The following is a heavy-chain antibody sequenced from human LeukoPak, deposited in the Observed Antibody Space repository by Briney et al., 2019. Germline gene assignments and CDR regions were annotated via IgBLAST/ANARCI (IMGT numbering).Heavy chain of an antibody. Sequence: SQTLSLTCTVSGGSISSGSYYWSWIRQPAGKGLEWIGRIYTSGSTNYNPSLKSRVTISVDTSKNQFSLKLSSVTAADTAVYYCARDYYDSSGPFVYFDYWGQGTLVTVSS. V-gene: IGHV4-61*02. CDR1: GGSISSGSYY. J-gene: IGHJ4*02. CDR2: IYTSGST. CDR3: ARDYYDSSGPFVYFDY. D-gene: IGHD3-22*01.